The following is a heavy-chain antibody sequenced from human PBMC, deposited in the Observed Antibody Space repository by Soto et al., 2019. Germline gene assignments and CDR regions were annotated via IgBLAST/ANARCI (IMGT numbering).Heavy chain of an antibody. Sequence: GGSLRLSCAASGFTFSSYAMSWVRQAPGKGLEWVSAISGSGGSTYYADSVKGRFTISRDNSKNTLYLQMNSLRAEDTTVYYCAKDYRDYYDSSGYFRANWGQGTLVTVSS. J-gene: IGHJ4*02. D-gene: IGHD3-22*01. V-gene: IGHV3-23*01. CDR1: GFTFSSYA. CDR3: AKDYRDYYDSSGYFRAN. CDR2: ISGSGGST.